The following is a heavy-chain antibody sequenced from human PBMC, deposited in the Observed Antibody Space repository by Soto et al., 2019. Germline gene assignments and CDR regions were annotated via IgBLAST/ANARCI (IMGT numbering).Heavy chain of an antibody. CDR2: ISYDGSNK. D-gene: IGHD3-22*01. Sequence: QVQLVESGGGVVQPGRSLRLSCAASGFTFSSYGMHWVRQAPGKGLEWVAVISYDGSNKYYAASVKGRFTISRDNSKNTLYLQMNSLRAEDTAVYYCAKEYYDSSGGGNYFDYWCQGTLVTVSS. V-gene: IGHV3-30*18. J-gene: IGHJ4*02. CDR1: GFTFSSYG. CDR3: AKEYYDSSGGGNYFDY.